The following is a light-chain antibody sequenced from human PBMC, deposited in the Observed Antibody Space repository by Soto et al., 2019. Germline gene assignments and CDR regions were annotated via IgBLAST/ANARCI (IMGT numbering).Light chain of an antibody. CDR2: KAS. J-gene: IGKJ1*01. CDR1: QSISSW. CDR3: QHYNSYGT. Sequence: DIQMTQSPSTLSASLGDRVTITCRASQSISSWLAWYQQKPGKAPKLLMYKASSLESGVPSRFSGSGSGTEFTLTISSLQPDDFATYYCQHYNSYGTFGQGTKVDIK. V-gene: IGKV1-5*03.